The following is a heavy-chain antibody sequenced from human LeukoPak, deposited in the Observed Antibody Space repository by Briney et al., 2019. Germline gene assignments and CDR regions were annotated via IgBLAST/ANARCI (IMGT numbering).Heavy chain of an antibody. CDR3: ARGGVVVPAAISWFDP. V-gene: IGHV4-4*07. J-gene: IGHJ5*02. D-gene: IGHD2-2*02. CDR2: IFTSGIT. Sequence: SETLSLTCTVSGGSISIYYWNWIRQPAGKGLEWIGRIFTSGITNYDPSLKSRVTMSVDTSKNQFSLKLSSVTAADTAVYYCARGGVVVPAAISWFDPWGQGTLVTVSS. CDR1: GGSISIYY.